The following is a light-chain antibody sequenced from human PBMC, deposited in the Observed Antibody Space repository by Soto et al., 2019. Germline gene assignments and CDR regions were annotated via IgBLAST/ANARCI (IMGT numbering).Light chain of an antibody. V-gene: IGKV1-12*01. CDR1: QGISSW. J-gene: IGKJ4*01. Sequence: DIQMTQSPSSVSASVGDRVSITCRASQGISSWLAWYQQKPGRAPKLLIYTGSSLQSGVPSRFSGTGSGTXXXXXXXXXXXEDVAXXXXXXANSFPLTFGGGTKVEIK. CDR3: XXANSFPLT. CDR2: TGS.